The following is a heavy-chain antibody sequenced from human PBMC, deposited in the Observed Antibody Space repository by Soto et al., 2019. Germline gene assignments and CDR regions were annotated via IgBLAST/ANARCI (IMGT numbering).Heavy chain of an antibody. V-gene: IGHV4-59*01. CDR3: ARSDNRNSLYGVDV. CDR1: GGSISSYY. CDR2: IYYSGST. J-gene: IGHJ6*02. D-gene: IGHD1-7*01. Sequence: SETLSLTCTVSGGSISSYYWSWIRQPPGKGLEWIGYIYYSGSTNYNPSLKSRVTISVDTSKDQFSLKLSSVTAADTAVYYCARSDNRNSLYGVDVWGQGTAVTVSS.